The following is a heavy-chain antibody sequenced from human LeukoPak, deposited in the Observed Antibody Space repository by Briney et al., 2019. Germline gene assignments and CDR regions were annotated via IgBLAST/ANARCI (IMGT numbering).Heavy chain of an antibody. J-gene: IGHJ4*02. D-gene: IGHD1-14*01. Sequence: ASVKVSCKASENTFTNYYMHWVRQAPGQGLEWMGWINPNNGGTNYAQTFQDRVTMTRDTSISTAYMELSRLRSDDTAVYYCTRDLVGGTWASGYWGQGTLVTVSS. CDR2: INPNNGGT. V-gene: IGHV1-2*02. CDR3: TRDLVGGTWASGY. CDR1: ENTFTNYY.